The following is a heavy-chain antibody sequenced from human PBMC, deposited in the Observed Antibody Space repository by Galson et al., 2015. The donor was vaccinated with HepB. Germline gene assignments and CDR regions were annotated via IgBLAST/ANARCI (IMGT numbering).Heavy chain of an antibody. V-gene: IGHV3-30*18. J-gene: IGHJ4*02. CDR2: ISYDGSNK. CDR1: GFTFSSYG. CDR3: ANHDHAVASFDY. D-gene: IGHD6-19*01. Sequence: SLRLSCAASGFTFSSYGMHWVRQAPGKGLEWVAVISYDGSNKYYADSVKGRFTISRDNSKNTLYLQMNSLRAEDTAVYYCANHDHAVASFDYWGQGTLVTVST.